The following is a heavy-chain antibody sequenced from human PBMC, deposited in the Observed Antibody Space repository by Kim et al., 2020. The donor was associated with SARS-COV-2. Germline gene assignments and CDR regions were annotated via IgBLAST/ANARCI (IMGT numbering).Heavy chain of an antibody. D-gene: IGHD6-19*01. CDR3: ARDGQINSIAVAVTGCWYFDL. J-gene: IGHJ2*01. CDR1: GFTFSSYG. Sequence: GGSLRLSCAASGFTFSSYGMHWVRQAPGKGLEWGAVIWYDGSNKYYADSVKGRFTISRDNSKNTLYLQMNSLRAEDTDVYYCARDGQINSIAVAVTGCWYFDLWGRGTLVTVSS. CDR2: IWYDGSNK. V-gene: IGHV3-33*01.